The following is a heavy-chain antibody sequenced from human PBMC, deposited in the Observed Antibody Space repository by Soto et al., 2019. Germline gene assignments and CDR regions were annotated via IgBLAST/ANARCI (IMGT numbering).Heavy chain of an antibody. J-gene: IGHJ1*01. Sequence: VGSLRLSCAASGFTFWTYAMSWVRQAPGKGLEWVSVISGTGGGTSYADSVKGRFTISRDNSKNTLYLQMNSLGVEDTAVYYCARHPPPGYYYDSSGYYGYFQHWGQGTPVTVSS. D-gene: IGHD3-22*01. CDR2: ISGTGGGT. CDR3: ARHPPPGYYYDSSGYYGYFQH. CDR1: GFTFWTYA. V-gene: IGHV3-23*01.